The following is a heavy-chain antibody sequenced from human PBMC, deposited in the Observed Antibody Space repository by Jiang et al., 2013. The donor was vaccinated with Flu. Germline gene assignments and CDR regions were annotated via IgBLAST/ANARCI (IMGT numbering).Heavy chain of an antibody. CDR3: ARLALRLGELSLFDY. Sequence: SCQGSGYSFTDYWIGWVRQMPGKGLEWMGIIYPGDSDTRYSPSFQGQVTISADKSISTAYLQWSSLKASDTAMYYCARLALRLGELSLFDYWGQGTLVTVSS. D-gene: IGHD3-16*02. CDR1: GYSFTDYW. CDR2: IYPGDSDT. V-gene: IGHV5-51*01. J-gene: IGHJ4*02.